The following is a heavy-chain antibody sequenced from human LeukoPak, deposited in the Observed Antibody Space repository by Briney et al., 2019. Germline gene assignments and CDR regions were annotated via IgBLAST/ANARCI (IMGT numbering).Heavy chain of an antibody. J-gene: IGHJ4*02. CDR2: MNPNSGNT. V-gene: IGHV1-8*02. CDR3: ARTYYDYVWGSYEHYYFDY. CDR1: GYTFTSYG. D-gene: IGHD3-16*01. Sequence: ASVKVSCKASGYTFTSYGISWVRQAPGQGLEWMGWMNPNSGNTGYAQKFQGRVTMTRNTSISTAYMELSSLRSEDTGVYYCARTYYDYVWGSYEHYYFDYWGQGTLVTVSS.